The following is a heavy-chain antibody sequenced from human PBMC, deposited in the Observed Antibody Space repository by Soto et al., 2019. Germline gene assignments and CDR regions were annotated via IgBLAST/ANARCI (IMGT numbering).Heavy chain of an antibody. V-gene: IGHV5-51*01. CDR2: IYPGDSDT. CDR3: ARAYSNGWYQHFDF. J-gene: IGHJ4*02. D-gene: IGHD6-19*01. CDR1: GYNFANYW. Sequence: GESLKISCQGSGYNFANYWIGWVRQMPGKGLEWMGIIYPGDSDTRYGPSFQGHVTISADKSISTAYLQWSSLKASDTAIYYCARAYSNGWYQHFDFWGQGTLVTVSS.